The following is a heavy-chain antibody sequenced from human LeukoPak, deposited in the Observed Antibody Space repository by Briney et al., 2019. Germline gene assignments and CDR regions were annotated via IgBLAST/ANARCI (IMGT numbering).Heavy chain of an antibody. V-gene: IGHV3-53*01. Sequence: PGGSLRLSCAASGFTVSSNFMSWVRQAPGKGLGWASVIYSGGTTYYADSVKGRFTISRDNSKNTLYLQMNSLRAEDTAVYYCARDGYGNNYMDVWGKETTVTVSS. J-gene: IGHJ6*03. CDR2: IYSGGTT. D-gene: IGHD1/OR15-1a*01. CDR3: ARDGYGNNYMDV. CDR1: GFTVSSNF.